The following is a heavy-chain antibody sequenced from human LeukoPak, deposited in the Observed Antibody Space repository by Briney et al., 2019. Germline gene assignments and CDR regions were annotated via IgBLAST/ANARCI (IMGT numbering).Heavy chain of an antibody. CDR2: IYYSGST. J-gene: IGHJ5*02. Sequence: PSQTLSLTCTVSGGSISSGGYYWSWIRQHPGKGLERIGYIYYSGSTYYNPPLKSRVTISVDTSKNQFSLKLSSVTAADTAVYYCARASECCSSTSCYNWFDPWGQGTLVTVSS. V-gene: IGHV4-31*03. CDR3: ARASECCSSTSCYNWFDP. CDR1: GGSISSGGYY. D-gene: IGHD2-2*01.